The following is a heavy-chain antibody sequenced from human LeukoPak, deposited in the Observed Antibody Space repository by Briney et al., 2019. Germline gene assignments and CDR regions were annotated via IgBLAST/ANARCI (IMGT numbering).Heavy chain of an antibody. V-gene: IGHV3-23*01. CDR3: ARDRSYGSFDY. D-gene: IGHD5-18*01. Sequence: GGSLRLSCAASGFTFSSYAMSWVRQDPGKGLEWVSAISGSGGSTYYADSVKGRFTISRDNAKNSLYLQMNSLRAEDTALYHCARDRSYGSFDYWGQGTLVTVSS. CDR2: ISGSGGST. CDR1: GFTFSSYA. J-gene: IGHJ4*02.